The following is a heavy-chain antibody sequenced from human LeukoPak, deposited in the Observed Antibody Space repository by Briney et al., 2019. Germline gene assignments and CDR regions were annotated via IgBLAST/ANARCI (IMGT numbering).Heavy chain of an antibody. J-gene: IGHJ5*02. Sequence: ASVKVSCKASGYTFTGNFMNWVRQAPGQGLSWMGWINSDSGFTKYAQKFQGRVTMTRDTSITTVYMDLTRLTSDDTAVYYCARNFDMKGFDPWGQGTLVTVSS. V-gene: IGHV1-2*02. D-gene: IGHD3-9*01. CDR1: GYTFTGNF. CDR3: ARNFDMKGFDP. CDR2: INSDSGFT.